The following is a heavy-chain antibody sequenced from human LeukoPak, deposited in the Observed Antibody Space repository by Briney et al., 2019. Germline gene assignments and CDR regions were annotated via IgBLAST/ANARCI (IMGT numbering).Heavy chain of an antibody. CDR1: GGSISSDY. Sequence: SETLSLTCTVSGGSISSDYWSWIRQPPGKGLEWIGYIYYSGSTNYNPSLKSRVTISVDTSKNQFSLNLNSVTAADTAVYYCARDPGYSGIDYWGQGTLVTVSS. V-gene: IGHV4-59*01. CDR3: ARDPGYSGIDY. CDR2: IYYSGST. J-gene: IGHJ4*02. D-gene: IGHD5-12*01.